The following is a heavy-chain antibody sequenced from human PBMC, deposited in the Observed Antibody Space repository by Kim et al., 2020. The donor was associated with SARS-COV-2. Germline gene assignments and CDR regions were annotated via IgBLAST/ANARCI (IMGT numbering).Heavy chain of an antibody. CDR3: SAGTGY. CDR1: GFTFSNAW. CDR2: IKSKTDCGTT. Sequence: GGSLRLSCAASGFTFSNAWMSWVRQAPGKGLEWVGRIKSKTDCGTTDYAAPVKGRFTISRDDSKNTLYLQMNSLKTEDTAVYYCSAGTGYWGQGTLVTVS. J-gene: IGHJ4*02. D-gene: IGHD6-13*01. V-gene: IGHV3-15*01.